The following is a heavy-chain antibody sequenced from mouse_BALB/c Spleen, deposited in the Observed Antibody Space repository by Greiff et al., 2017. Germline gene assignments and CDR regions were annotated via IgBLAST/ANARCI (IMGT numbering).Heavy chain of an antibody. CDR2: IDPANGNT. CDR1: GFNIKDTY. Sequence: EVKLVESGAELVKPGASVKLSCTASGFNIKDTYMHWVKQRPEQGLEWIGRIDPANGNTKYDPKFQGKATITADTSSNTAYLQLSSLTSEDTAVYYCASPMITYYAMDYWGQGTSVTVSS. J-gene: IGHJ4*01. CDR3: ASPMITYYAMDY. V-gene: IGHV14-3*02. D-gene: IGHD2-4*01.